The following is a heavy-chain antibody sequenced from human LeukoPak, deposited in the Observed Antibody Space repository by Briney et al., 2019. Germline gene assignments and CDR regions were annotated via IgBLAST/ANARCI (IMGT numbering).Heavy chain of an antibody. J-gene: IGHJ4*02. CDR2: IYYSGSA. D-gene: IGHD6-13*01. V-gene: IGHV4-59*08. Sequence: SETLSLTCSVSGGSLGTDYWTWIRQPPGKGLEWIGYIYYSGSASYNPSLKSRLTISVDTSKNQFSLKLTSVTAADTAVYYCARSWFSTGPADYWGQGTLVTVSS. CDR1: GGSLGTDY. CDR3: ARSWFSTGPADY.